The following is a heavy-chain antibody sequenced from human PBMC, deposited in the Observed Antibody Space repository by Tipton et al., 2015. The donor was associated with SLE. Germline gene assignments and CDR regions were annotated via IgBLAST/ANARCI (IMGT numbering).Heavy chain of an antibody. D-gene: IGHD3-16*01. CDR2: FYYSGST. Sequence: TLSLTCTVSGDSISNYYWSWIRQPPGRGLGWIGYFYYSGSTNYNPSLRSRVTISVDTSKNQFSLNLTSVTAADTAVYYCARALRGETYLFDYWGQGTLVTVSS. V-gene: IGHV4-59*01. J-gene: IGHJ4*02. CDR1: GDSISNYY. CDR3: ARALRGETYLFDY.